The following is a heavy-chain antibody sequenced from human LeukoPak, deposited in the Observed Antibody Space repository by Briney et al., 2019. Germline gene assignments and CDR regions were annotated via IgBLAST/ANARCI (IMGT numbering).Heavy chain of an antibody. D-gene: IGHD3-10*01. Sequence: PGGSLRLSCAASGFTFSSYGMHWVRQAPGKGLEWVAFIRYDGSNKYYADSVKGRFTISRDNSKNTLYLQMNSLRAEDTAVYYCASPLDAMVRGVIIGIFDYWGQGTLVTVSS. V-gene: IGHV3-30*02. CDR1: GFTFSSYG. J-gene: IGHJ4*02. CDR2: IRYDGSNK. CDR3: ASPLDAMVRGVIIGIFDY.